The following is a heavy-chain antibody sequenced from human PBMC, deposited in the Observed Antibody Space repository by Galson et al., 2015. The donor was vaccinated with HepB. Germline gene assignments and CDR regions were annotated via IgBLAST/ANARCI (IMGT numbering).Heavy chain of an antibody. V-gene: IGHV3-53*01. CDR3: AGGGNNYAHFYY. CDR1: GFSVSTKY. CDR2: IYRGGGDST. J-gene: IGHJ4*02. D-gene: IGHD5-24*01. Sequence: SLRLSCAVSGFSVSTKYMTWVRQAPGKGLEWVSSIYRGGGDSTYYADSVKGRFTISRDNSKNTVYLQMNSLRPEDTAVYHCAGGGNNYAHFYYWGQGTPVTVSS.